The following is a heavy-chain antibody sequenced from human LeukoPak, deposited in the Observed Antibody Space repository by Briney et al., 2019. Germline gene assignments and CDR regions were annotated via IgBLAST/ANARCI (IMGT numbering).Heavy chain of an antibody. Sequence: GGSLRLSCAASGFTFSSYGMSWDRQAPGKGLEWVSAISGSGGSTYYADSVKGRFTISRDNSKNTLYLQMNSLRAEDTAVYYCAKDLFGGSYLSSYFDYWGQGTLVTVSS. CDR1: GFTFSSYG. CDR3: AKDLFGGSYLSSYFDY. D-gene: IGHD1-26*01. J-gene: IGHJ4*02. CDR2: ISGSGGST. V-gene: IGHV3-23*01.